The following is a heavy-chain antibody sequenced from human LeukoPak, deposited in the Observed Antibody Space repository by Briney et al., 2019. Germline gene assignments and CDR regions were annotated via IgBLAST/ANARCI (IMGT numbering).Heavy chain of an antibody. V-gene: IGHV3-33*01. Sequence: GGSLRLSCAASGFTFSSYGMHWVRQAPGKGLEWVAVIWYDGSNKYYADSVKGRFTISRDNSKNTLYLQMNSLRAEDTAVYYCARGDDSGYYDYFDYWGQGALVTVSS. D-gene: IGHD3-22*01. CDR1: GFTFSSYG. CDR3: ARGDDSGYYDYFDY. CDR2: IWYDGSNK. J-gene: IGHJ4*02.